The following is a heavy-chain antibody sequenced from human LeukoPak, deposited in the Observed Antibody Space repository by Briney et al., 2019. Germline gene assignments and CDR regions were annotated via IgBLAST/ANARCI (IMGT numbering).Heavy chain of an antibody. J-gene: IGHJ6*03. D-gene: IGHD5-18*01. CDR2: INPSGGST. CDR3: ARLQSRDTAMAEDYYYMDV. V-gene: IGHV1-46*01. Sequence: ASVKVSCKASGYTFTSYYMHWVRQAPGQGLEWMGIINPSGGSTSYPQKFQGRVTMTRDMSTSTVYMELSSLRSEDTAVYYCARLQSRDTAMAEDYYYMDVWGKGTTVTVSS. CDR1: GYTFTSYY.